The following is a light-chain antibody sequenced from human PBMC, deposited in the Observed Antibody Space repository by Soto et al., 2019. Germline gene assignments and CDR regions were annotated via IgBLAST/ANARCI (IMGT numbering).Light chain of an antibody. Sequence: MTQSPLSLPATPGEPASISCRSSQSLLHNNGYNYLNWYQQRPGKAPQLLIYDASNLETGVPSRFSGSGSGTDFTFTISSLQPEDIATYYCQQYDYLPLTFGGGTKVDIK. CDR2: DAS. CDR1: QSLLHNNGYNY. CDR3: QQYDYLPLT. J-gene: IGKJ4*01. V-gene: IGKV1-33*01.